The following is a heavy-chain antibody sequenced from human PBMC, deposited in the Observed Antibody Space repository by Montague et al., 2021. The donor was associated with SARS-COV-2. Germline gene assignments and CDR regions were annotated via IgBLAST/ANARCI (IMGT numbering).Heavy chain of an antibody. D-gene: IGHD3-10*01. CDR2: IYYYGSV. CDR3: ARQITMVREPFDS. V-gene: IGHV4-59*08. J-gene: IGHJ4*02. Sequence: SETLSLTCTVSGDSVSRSYWNWIRQSPGKGLEWIGNIYYYGSVNXNPSLKSRLSISLDTSKNQLSLTLTSVTAADTATYYCARQITMVREPFDSWGQGTLVTVSS. CDR1: GDSVSRSY.